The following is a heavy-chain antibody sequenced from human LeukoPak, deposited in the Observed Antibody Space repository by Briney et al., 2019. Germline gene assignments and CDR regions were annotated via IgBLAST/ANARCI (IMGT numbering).Heavy chain of an antibody. D-gene: IGHD1-26*01. CDR2: VGNDEKTK. V-gene: IGHV3-33*08. J-gene: IGHJ4*02. CDR1: GGSFSGYY. Sequence: PSETLSLTCAVYGGSFSGYYWSWIRQAPGKGLEWVAVVGNDEKTKFYADSLKGRFTVSRDNSKNTVYLQMNSLRDEDTAVYYCAREKQSGGTPFDYWGQGSLVTVSS. CDR3: AREKQSGGTPFDY.